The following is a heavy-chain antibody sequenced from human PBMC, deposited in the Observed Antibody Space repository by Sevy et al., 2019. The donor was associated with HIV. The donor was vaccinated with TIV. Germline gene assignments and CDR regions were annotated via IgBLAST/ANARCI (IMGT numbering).Heavy chain of an antibody. Sequence: GGSLRLSCAASGFTFSNYVMTWVRQAPGKGLEWVSTIGGGSGDTYYADSVKGRFTISRDNSKNTLYLQMNSLRAEDTAVYYCAKRGAVGPMFFDYWGQGTPVTVSS. D-gene: IGHD1-26*01. J-gene: IGHJ4*02. CDR2: IGGGSGDT. CDR3: AKRGAVGPMFFDY. V-gene: IGHV3-23*01. CDR1: GFTFSNYV.